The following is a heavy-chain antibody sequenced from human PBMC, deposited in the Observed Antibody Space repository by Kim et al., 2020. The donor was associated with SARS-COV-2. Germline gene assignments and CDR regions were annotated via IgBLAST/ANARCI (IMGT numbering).Heavy chain of an antibody. CDR2: IYYSVST. CDR1: GGSISSGGYY. D-gene: IGHD3-22*01. Sequence: SETLSLTCTVSGGSISSGGYYWSWIRQHPGKGLEWIGYIYYSVSTYYNPSLKSRVTISVDTSKNKFSLKLSSVTAADTAVYYCARTRDTYYYESSGYSEYFQRWGQGTLVTVSS. J-gene: IGHJ1*01. V-gene: IGHV4-31*03. CDR3: ARTRDTYYYESSGYSEYFQR.